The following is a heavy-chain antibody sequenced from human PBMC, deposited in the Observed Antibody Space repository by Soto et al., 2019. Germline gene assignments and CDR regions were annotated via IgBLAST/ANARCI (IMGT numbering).Heavy chain of an antibody. CDR3: ASLITGRRGGESFDS. D-gene: IGHD1-20*01. CDR2: IYLGDSNT. CDR1: GNSFTSYW. Sequence: GESLKISCTGSGNSFTSYWIGWVRQMPGKGLEWIVIIYLGDSNTRYSPTFQGQITISADTSISTAYLQWSSLKASDTAMHYCASLITGRRGGESFDSRGQGSLVTVSS. J-gene: IGHJ4*02. V-gene: IGHV5-51*01.